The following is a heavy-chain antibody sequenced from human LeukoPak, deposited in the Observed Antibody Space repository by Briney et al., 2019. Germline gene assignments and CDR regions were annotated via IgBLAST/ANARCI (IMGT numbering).Heavy chain of an antibody. J-gene: IGHJ4*02. CDR1: GFTFSSYS. CDR2: ISSSSSYI. V-gene: IGHV3-21*01. CDR3: AREPFYDFWSGYPSPPDYFDY. D-gene: IGHD3-3*01. Sequence: GGSLRLSCAASGFTFSSYSMNWVRQAPGKGLEWVSSISSSSSYIYYADSVKGRFTISRDNAKNSLYLQMNSLRAEDTAVYYCAREPFYDFWSGYPSPPDYFDYWGQGTLVTVSS.